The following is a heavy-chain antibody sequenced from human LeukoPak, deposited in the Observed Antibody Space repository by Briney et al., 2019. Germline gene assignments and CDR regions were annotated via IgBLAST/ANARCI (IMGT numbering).Heavy chain of an antibody. J-gene: IGHJ4*02. V-gene: IGHV3-74*01. CDR1: AFTFSNYW. Sequence: PGGTMRLSCAASAFTFSNYWMGWVSQAPGGGVVWGTRMNSDGSATYYADSVKGRFTISRDNAKTTLYLQMNRRRAEDTAMYFWAKGPNYFDPWGQGTLVTVSS. CDR3: AKGPNYFDP. CDR2: MNSDGSAT.